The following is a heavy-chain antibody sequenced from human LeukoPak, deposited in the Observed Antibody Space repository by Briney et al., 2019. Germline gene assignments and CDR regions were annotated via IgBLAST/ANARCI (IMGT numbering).Heavy chain of an antibody. CDR1: GYTFTSYD. CDR3: ARGLYSSSWYLGY. D-gene: IGHD6-13*01. V-gene: IGHV1-8*01. CDR2: MNPNSGNT. J-gene: IGHJ4*02. Sequence: ASVKVSCTASGYTFTSYDINWVRQATGQGLKWMGWMNPNSGNTGYAQKFQGRVTMTRNTSISTAYMELSSLRSEDTAVYYCARGLYSSSWYLGYWGQGTLVTVSS.